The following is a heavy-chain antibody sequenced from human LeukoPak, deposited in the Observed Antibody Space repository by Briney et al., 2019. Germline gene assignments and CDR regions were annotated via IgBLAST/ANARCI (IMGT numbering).Heavy chain of an antibody. CDR2: ISYDGSNN. J-gene: IGHJ4*02. Sequence: GGSLRLSCAASEFSAGSDYMTWVRQAPGKGLEWVAVISYDGSNNYYADSVKGRFTISRDNSKNTLSLQMNSLRAEDTAVYYCARTKPYYDRFDYWGQGTLVTVSS. D-gene: IGHD3-10*02. CDR1: EFSAGSDY. CDR3: ARTKPYYDRFDY. V-gene: IGHV3-30*03.